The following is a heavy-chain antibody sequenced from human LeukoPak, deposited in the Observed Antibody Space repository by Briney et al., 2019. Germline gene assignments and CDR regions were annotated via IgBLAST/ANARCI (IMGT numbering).Heavy chain of an antibody. J-gene: IGHJ4*02. CDR1: AGSISSSSHH. V-gene: IGHV4-39*01. D-gene: IGHD4-23*01. CDR3: VRHDGRSGGTMGALDS. CDR2: VYYGRTT. Sequence: PSETLSLTCTVSAGSISSSSHHWGWIRQSPGKGLEWIGSVYYGRTTYYNPSLNSRVTIFVVTSKNQLSLQLNSVTAADTAVYYCVRHDGRSGGTMGALDSWGQGSLVTVS.